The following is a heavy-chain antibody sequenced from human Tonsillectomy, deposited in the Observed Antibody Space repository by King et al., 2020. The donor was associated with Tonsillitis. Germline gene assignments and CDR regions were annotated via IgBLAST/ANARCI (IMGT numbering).Heavy chain of an antibody. CDR2: ISVGGGST. D-gene: IGHD2-2*02. CDR3: AKDRAYCSSTSCYTVKFDY. CDR1: GFTFSSYS. Sequence: VQLVESGGGLVQPGGSLRLSCAASGFTFSSYSMSGVRQTPGKGLDGVSSISVGGGSTYYADSVQCRFTISRDNSKKPRYLQLAILRAEDTAIYYCAKDRAYCSSTSCYTVKFDYWGQGTLVTVSS. V-gene: IGHV3-23*04. J-gene: IGHJ4*02.